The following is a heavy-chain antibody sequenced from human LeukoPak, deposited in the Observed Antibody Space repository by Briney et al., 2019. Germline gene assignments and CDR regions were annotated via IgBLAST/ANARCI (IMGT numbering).Heavy chain of an antibody. CDR2: ISYDGSNK. CDR1: GFTFSSYG. Sequence: GRSLRLSCAASGFTFSSYGMHWVRQAPGKGLEWVAVISYDGSNKYYADSVKGRFTISRDNSKNTLYLQMNSLRAEDAAVYYCAKDLVGIFGVVDCWGQGTLVTVSS. D-gene: IGHD3-3*01. J-gene: IGHJ4*02. CDR3: AKDLVGIFGVVDC. V-gene: IGHV3-30*18.